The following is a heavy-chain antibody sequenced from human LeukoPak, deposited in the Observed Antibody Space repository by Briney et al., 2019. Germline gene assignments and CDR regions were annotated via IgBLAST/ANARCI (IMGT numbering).Heavy chain of an antibody. CDR3: AAPGRFDP. CDR2: INHSGST. V-gene: IGHV4-34*01. Sequence: SETLSLTCAVYGGSFSGYYWSWIRQPPGKGLEWIGEINHSGSTNYNPSLKSRVTISVDTSRNQFSLKLSSVTAADTAVYYCAAPGRFDPWGQGTLVTVSS. J-gene: IGHJ5*02. CDR1: GGSFSGYY. D-gene: IGHD1-1*01.